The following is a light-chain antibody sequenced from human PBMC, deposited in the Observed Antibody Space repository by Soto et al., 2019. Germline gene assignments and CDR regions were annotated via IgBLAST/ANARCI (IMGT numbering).Light chain of an antibody. J-gene: IGKJ4*01. CDR1: QGISSY. CDR2: AAS. CDR3: QQINSYPHT. V-gene: IGKV1-9*01. Sequence: DIQLTQSPSFLSASVGDRVTITCRASQGISSYLAWYQQKPGKAPKLLIYAASTLQTGVPSRFSGIGSGTEFTHTISSLQPEDFATYYCQQINSYPHTFGGETTVDIK.